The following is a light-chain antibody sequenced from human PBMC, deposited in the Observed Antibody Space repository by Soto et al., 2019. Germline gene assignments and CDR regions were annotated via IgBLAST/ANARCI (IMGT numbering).Light chain of an antibody. Sequence: DIVMTQSPDSLAVSLGERATINCKSSQSVLYSSNNKNYLAWYQQKPGQPPKLLIYWASTRESGVPDRFSGSGSGTDFTLPISSLQAEDVAVYYCQQYSSTPRTFGQGTKVAIK. V-gene: IGKV4-1*01. J-gene: IGKJ1*01. CDR2: WAS. CDR3: QQYSSTPRT. CDR1: QSVLYSSNNKNY.